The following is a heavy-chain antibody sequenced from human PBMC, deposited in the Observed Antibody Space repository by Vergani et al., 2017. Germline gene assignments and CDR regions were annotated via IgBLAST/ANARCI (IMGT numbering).Heavy chain of an antibody. CDR2: ISSSSSYT. V-gene: IGHV3-11*06. D-gene: IGHD6-6*01. J-gene: IGHJ4*02. Sequence: QVQLVESGGGLVKPGGSLRLSCAASGFTFSDYYMSWIRQAPGKGLEWVSYISSSSSYTNYADSVKGRFTISRDNSKNTLYLQMNSLRAEDTAVYYCVGGTYSSSSRSPFDYWGQGTLVTVSS. CDR1: GFTFSDYY. CDR3: VGGTYSSSSRSPFDY.